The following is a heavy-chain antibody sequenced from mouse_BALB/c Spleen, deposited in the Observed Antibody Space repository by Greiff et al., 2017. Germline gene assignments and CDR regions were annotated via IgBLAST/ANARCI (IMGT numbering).Heavy chain of an antibody. D-gene: IGHD2-1*01. CDR1: GYTFTSYD. CDR3: AREGNYHYFDY. Sequence: SGPELVKPGALVKISCKASGYTFTSYDINWVKQRPGQGLEWIGWIYPGDGSTKYNEKFKGKATLTADKSSSTAYMQLSSLTSENSAVYFCAREGNYHYFDYWGQGTTLTVSS. CDR2: IYPGDGST. V-gene: IGHV1S33*01. J-gene: IGHJ2*01.